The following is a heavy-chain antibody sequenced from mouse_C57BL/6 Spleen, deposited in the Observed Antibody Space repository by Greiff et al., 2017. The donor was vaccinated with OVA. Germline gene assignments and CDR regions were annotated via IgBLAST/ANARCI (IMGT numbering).Heavy chain of an antibody. D-gene: IGHD1-1*01. V-gene: IGHV10-1*01. J-gene: IGHJ1*03. CDR1: GFSFNTYA. Sequence: GGGLVQPKGSLTLSCAASGFSFNTYAMNWVRQAPGKGLEWVARIRSKSNNYATYYADSVKDRFTISRDDSESMLYLQMNNLKTEDTAMYYCVRYYGSSYGYFDVWGTGTTVTVSS. CDR3: VRYYGSSYGYFDV. CDR2: IRSKSNNYAT.